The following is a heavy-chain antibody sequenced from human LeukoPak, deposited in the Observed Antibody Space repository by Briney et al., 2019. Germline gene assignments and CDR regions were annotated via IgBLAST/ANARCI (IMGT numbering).Heavy chain of an antibody. V-gene: IGHV3-48*03. J-gene: IGHJ4*02. D-gene: IGHD4-11*01. CDR2: ISESGDTK. CDR1: GFIVRSNE. CDR3: ARRTYSNYFFDY. Sequence: GGSLRLSCAASGFIVRSNEMSWVRQAPGKGLEWVSDISESGDTKFYTDSVKGRFTISRDNGKKSMYLQMNSLRAEDTAVYYCARRTYSNYFFDYWGQGTLVTVSS.